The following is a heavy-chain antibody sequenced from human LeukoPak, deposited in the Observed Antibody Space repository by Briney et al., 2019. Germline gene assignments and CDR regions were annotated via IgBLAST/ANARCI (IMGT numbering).Heavy chain of an antibody. CDR3: ARASYDILTGSPNWFDP. V-gene: IGHV1-3*04. CDR1: GYTFTTCA. Sequence: ASVKSSCKASGYTFTTCAIHWVRQAPGQRLEWMGLINTGDGDTIYSQKFQGRVTMTTDTSTSTAYMELRSLRSDDTAVYYCARASYDILTGSPNWFDPWGQGTLVTVSS. D-gene: IGHD3-9*01. CDR2: INTGDGDT. J-gene: IGHJ5*02.